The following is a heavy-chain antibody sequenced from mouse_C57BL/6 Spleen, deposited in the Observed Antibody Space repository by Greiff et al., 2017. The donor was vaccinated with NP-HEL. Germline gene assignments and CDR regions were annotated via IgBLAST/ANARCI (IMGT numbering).Heavy chain of an antibody. J-gene: IGHJ1*03. CDR3: ARDWGTTYFDV. CDR1: GFTFSDYY. V-gene: IGHV5-16*01. D-gene: IGHD2-14*01. Sequence: EVQLVESEGGLVQPGSSMKLSCTASGFTFSDYYMAWVRQVPEKGLEWVANINYDGSSTYYLDSLKSRFIISRDNAKNILYLQMSSLKSEDTATYYCARDWGTTYFDVWGTGTTVTVSS. CDR2: INYDGSST.